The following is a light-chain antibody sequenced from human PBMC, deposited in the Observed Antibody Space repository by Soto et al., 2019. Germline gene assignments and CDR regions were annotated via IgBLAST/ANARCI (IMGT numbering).Light chain of an antibody. CDR2: GNS. V-gene: IGLV1-40*01. J-gene: IGLJ2*01. CDR1: SSNIGAGYD. CDR3: QSYDSSLSGSTV. Sequence: QSVLTQPPSVSGAPGQRVTISCTGSSSNIGAGYDVHWYQQLPGTAPKLLIYGNSNRPSGVPDRFSGSKSGTSASLAITGLQAEDEVDYYCQSYDSSLSGSTVFGGGTKLTVL.